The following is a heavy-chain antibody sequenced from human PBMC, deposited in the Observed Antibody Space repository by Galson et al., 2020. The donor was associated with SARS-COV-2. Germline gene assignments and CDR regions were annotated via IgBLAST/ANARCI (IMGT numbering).Heavy chain of an antibody. CDR2: IYTSGST. CDR3: AMNGYSYGKSLNWYFDL. CDR1: GGSISSYY. V-gene: IGHV4-4*07. J-gene: IGHJ2*01. Sequence: ASETLSLTCTVSGGSISSYYWSWIRQPAGKGLEWIGRIYTSGSTNYNPSLKSRVTMSVDTSKNQFSLKLSSVTAADTAVYYCAMNGYSYGKSLNWYFDLWGRGTLVTVSS. D-gene: IGHD5-18*01.